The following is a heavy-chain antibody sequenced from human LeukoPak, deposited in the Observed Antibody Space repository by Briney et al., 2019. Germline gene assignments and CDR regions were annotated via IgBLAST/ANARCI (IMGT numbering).Heavy chain of an antibody. CDR3: ARDFASSRGGNLYSYMDV. Sequence: GGSLRLSCAAPGLTFSTYTMNWVRQAPGKGLEWVSSISSTSSYIYYADSVKGRFTISRDNAKNSLYLQMNNLKAEDTAAYYCARDFASSRGGNLYSYMDVWGKGTTVTVSS. V-gene: IGHV3-21*01. CDR1: GLTFSTYT. CDR2: ISSTSSYI. D-gene: IGHD3-16*01. J-gene: IGHJ6*03.